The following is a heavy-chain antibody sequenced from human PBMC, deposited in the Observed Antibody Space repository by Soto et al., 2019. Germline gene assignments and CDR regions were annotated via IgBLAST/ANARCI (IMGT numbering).Heavy chain of an antibody. V-gene: IGHV4-34*01. Sequence: QVQLQQWGAGLVKPSETLSLSCAVYGQSFSGHSWAWIRQPPGKGLEWFGEISESGSTYYNPSLKSRVPISTDTSKNQFSLKLNSVTAADTAAYFCARGSGIVALPGELEDVNYDFWGQGTLVNVSS. CDR3: ARGSGIVALPGELEDVNYDF. CDR1: GQSFSGHS. D-gene: IGHD1-1*01. J-gene: IGHJ4*02. CDR2: ISESGST.